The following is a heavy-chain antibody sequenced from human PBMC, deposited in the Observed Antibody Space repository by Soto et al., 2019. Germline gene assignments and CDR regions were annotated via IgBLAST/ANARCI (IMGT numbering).Heavy chain of an antibody. J-gene: IGHJ4*02. Sequence: QVVLLQSGAEVKEPGSSVRVSCQVSGSTFNNFAFSWVRQAPGHGPEWMGGIVVDSNTAEYSQRFQDRVTITADTSTDTLYLELGSLTFEDTAVYYCARAIKRWEVNYFFDFWGQGTLVTVSS. V-gene: IGHV1-69*06. CDR1: GSTFNNFA. CDR3: ARAIKRWEVNYFFDF. D-gene: IGHD1-26*01. CDR2: IVVDSNTA.